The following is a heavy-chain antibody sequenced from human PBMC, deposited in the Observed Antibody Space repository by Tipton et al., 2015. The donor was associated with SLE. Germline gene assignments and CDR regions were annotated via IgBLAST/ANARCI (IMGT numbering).Heavy chain of an antibody. CDR2: IYYSGST. Sequence: TLSLTCTVSGGSISSYYWSWVRQPPGKGLEWIGFIYYSGSTDYNPSLESRVTISVDTSKNQFSLKVSSVTAADTAVYYCARDLCGDFDYWVQGTLVTVSS. D-gene: IGHD4-17*01. J-gene: IGHJ4*02. CDR1: GGSISSYY. CDR3: ARDLCGDFDY. V-gene: IGHV4-59*01.